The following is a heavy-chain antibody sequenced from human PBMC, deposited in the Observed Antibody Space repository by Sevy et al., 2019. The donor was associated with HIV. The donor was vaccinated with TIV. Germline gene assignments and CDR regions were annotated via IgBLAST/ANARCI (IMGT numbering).Heavy chain of an antibody. CDR2: IYYSGST. J-gene: IGHJ6*02. CDR3: ARDHIAAAGMDV. Sequence: SETLSLTCTVSGGSISSYYWSWIRQPPGKGLEWIGYIYYSGSTNYNPSLKSRVTISVDTSKNQFSLKLSSVTAADTAVYYCARDHIAAAGMDVWGQGTTVTVSS. CDR1: GGSISSYY. V-gene: IGHV4-59*01. D-gene: IGHD6-6*01.